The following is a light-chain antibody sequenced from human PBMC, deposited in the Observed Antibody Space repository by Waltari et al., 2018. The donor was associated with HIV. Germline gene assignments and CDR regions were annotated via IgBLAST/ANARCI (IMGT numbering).Light chain of an antibody. J-gene: IGLJ3*02. CDR2: EGS. CDR3: CSYAGSSTYV. V-gene: IGLV2-23*01. CDR1: SSDVGSYNI. Sequence: QSAPTQPASVSGSPGQSIPISCTGTSSDVGSYNIVSGYQQHPGKAPKLMIYEGSTRPSGVSNRFSGSKSGNTASLTISGLQAEDEADYYCCSYAGSSTYVFGGGTKLTVL.